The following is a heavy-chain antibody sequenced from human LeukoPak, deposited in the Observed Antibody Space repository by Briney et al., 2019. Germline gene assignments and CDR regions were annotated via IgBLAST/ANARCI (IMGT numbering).Heavy chain of an antibody. Sequence: GGSLRLSCAASEFTFSSYWMSWVRQAAGKGLEWVANIKQDGSEKYYVDSVKGRFTISRDNAKNSLYLQMNSLRAEDTAVYYCAREIYKMGFDYWGQGTLVTVSS. V-gene: IGHV3-7*01. CDR3: AREIYKMGFDY. CDR1: EFTFSSYW. J-gene: IGHJ4*02. D-gene: IGHD5-24*01. CDR2: IKQDGSEK.